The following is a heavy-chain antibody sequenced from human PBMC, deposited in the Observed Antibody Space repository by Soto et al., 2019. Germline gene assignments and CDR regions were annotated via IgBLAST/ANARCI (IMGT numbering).Heavy chain of an antibody. CDR1: GFTFSSYW. CDR2: VSGNGSGI. CDR3: AKGSAAAGGKIGYFDY. V-gene: IGHV3-74*01. D-gene: IGHD6-13*01. J-gene: IGHJ4*02. Sequence: GGSLRLSCAASGFTFSSYWMHWIRQAPGKGLEWVSGVSGNGSGIGYAKSAKGRFTISRDNAKNTLHLQMNSLRAEDSALYYCAKGSAAAGGKIGYFDYWGQGTVVTVSS.